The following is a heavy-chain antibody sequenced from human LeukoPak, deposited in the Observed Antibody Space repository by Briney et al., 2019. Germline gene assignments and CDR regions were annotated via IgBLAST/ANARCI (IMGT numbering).Heavy chain of an antibody. V-gene: IGHV5-51*01. D-gene: IGHD3-16*01. Sequence: GESLKISCKASGFSFTSCWIGWVRQMPGKGLEWMGIIYPGDSDVRYSPSFQGQVTISADKSINTAYLQRSSLKASDTAIYYCARGGSHFEYWGQGTLVTVSS. CDR3: ARGGSHFEY. CDR1: GFSFTSCW. CDR2: IYPGDSDV. J-gene: IGHJ4*02.